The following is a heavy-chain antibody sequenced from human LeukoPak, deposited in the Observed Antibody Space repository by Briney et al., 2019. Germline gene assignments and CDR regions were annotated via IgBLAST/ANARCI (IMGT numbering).Heavy chain of an antibody. D-gene: IGHD3-22*01. CDR1: GYTFTDYY. CDR3: ADYYYDSIGAFDI. J-gene: IGHJ3*02. V-gene: IGHV1-2*02. Sequence: ASVKVSCKVSGYTFTDYYIHWVRQAPGQGLEWMGWTSPKGAGTMSAQKFQGRITMTGDTSISTAYMELSRLRSDDTAVYYCADYYYDSIGAFDIWGQGTMVTVSS. CDR2: TSPKGAGT.